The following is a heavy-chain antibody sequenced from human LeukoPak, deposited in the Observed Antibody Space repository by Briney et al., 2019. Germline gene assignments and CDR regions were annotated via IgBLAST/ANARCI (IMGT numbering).Heavy chain of an antibody. CDR3: ARAYHSSWYLNWFDP. CDR1: GYSISSGYY. D-gene: IGHD6-13*01. Sequence: SETLSLTCAVSGYSISSGYYWGWIRQTPRKGLEWIGSIYHNGNTYYNPSLKGRVTISVDTSKNEFSLKLSSVTAADTAVYYCARAYHSSWYLNWFDPWGQGTLVTVSS. V-gene: IGHV4-38-2*01. J-gene: IGHJ5*02. CDR2: IYHNGNT.